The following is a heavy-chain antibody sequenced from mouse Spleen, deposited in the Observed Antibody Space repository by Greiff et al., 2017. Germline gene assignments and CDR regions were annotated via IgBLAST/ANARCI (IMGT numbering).Heavy chain of an antibody. D-gene: IGHD2-5*01. V-gene: IGHV1-26*01. CDR1: GYTFTDYY. J-gene: IGHJ4*01. CDR2: INPNNGGT. CDR3: TYSNYAMDY. Sequence: VQLQQSGPELVKPGASVKISCKASGYTFTDYYMNWVKQCHGKSLEWIADINPNNGGTSYNQKFKGKATLTVDKSSSTAYMELRSLTSEDSAVYYCTYSNYAMDYWGQGTSVTVSS.